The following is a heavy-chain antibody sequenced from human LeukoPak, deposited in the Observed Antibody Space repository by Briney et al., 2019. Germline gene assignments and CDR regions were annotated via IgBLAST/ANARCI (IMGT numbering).Heavy chain of an antibody. Sequence: GGSLRLSCAASGFTFSSYAMSWVRQAPGKGLEWVAVISYDGSSKYCADSVKGRFTMSRDNSKNTLYLQMNSLRVEDTAFYYCARDPGGGASYWYFDLWGRGTLVTVSS. D-gene: IGHD3-10*01. J-gene: IGHJ2*01. CDR1: GFTFSSYA. CDR3: ARDPGGGASYWYFDL. V-gene: IGHV3-30-3*01. CDR2: ISYDGSSK.